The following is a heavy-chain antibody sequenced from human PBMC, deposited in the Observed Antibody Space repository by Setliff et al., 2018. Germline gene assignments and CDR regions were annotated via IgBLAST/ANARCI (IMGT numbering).Heavy chain of an antibody. CDR3: AKDSMITFGGVMN. J-gene: IGHJ4*02. CDR2: LSYDERVI. Sequence: GGSLRLSCVASGFNFNSYVMHWVRQAPGKGLEWVAVLSYDERVIYYADSVKGRFTISRDNAKNSLYLQMNSLRAEDMALYYCAKDSMITFGGVMNWGQGTLVTVSS. CDR1: GFNFNSYV. D-gene: IGHD3-16*01. V-gene: IGHV3-30*18.